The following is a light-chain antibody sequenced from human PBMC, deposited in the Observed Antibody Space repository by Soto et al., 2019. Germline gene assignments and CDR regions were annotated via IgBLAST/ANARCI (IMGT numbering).Light chain of an antibody. CDR1: QSLLHTYGVNY. Sequence: DIAMTQSPLSLPVTPGEPASISCRSSQSLLHTYGVNYLAWYLQRPGQSPQLLIFLGSNRASGVPDRFSGSGSGTDFTLKISSVEAEDVGVYYCMQALETPITFGQGTRLEMK. V-gene: IGKV2-28*01. J-gene: IGKJ5*01. CDR2: LGS. CDR3: MQALETPIT.